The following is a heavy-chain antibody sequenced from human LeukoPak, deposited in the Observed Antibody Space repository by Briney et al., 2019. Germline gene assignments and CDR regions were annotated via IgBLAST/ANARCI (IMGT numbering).Heavy chain of an antibody. CDR1: GGSISSYY. V-gene: IGHV4-59*01. Sequence: SETLSLTCTVSGGSISSYYWSWIRQPPGKGLEWIGYIYYGGSTNYNPSLKSRVTISVDTSKNQFSLKLSSVTAADTAVYYCARAKSPPYYYGMDVWGQGTTVTVSS. CDR2: IYYGGST. CDR3: ARAKSPPYYYGMDV. J-gene: IGHJ6*02.